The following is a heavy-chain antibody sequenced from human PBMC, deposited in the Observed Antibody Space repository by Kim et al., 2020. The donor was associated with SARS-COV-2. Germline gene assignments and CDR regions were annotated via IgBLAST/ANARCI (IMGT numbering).Heavy chain of an antibody. D-gene: IGHD1-7*01. Sequence: ASVKVSCKVSGYTLTELSMHWVRQAHGKGLEWMGGFDPEDGETIYAQKFQGRVTMTEDTSTDTAYMELSSLRSEDTAVYYCATARTTHPNFSFDYWGHGTLLTVSS. CDR3: ATARTTHPNFSFDY. V-gene: IGHV1-24*01. CDR2: FDPEDGET. J-gene: IGHJ4*01. CDR1: GYTLTELS.